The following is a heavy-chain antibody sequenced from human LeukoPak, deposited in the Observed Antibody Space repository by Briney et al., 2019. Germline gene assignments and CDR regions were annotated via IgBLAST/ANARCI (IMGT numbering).Heavy chain of an antibody. V-gene: IGHV4-38-2*01. D-gene: IGHD5-12*01. Sequence: SETLSLTCAVSGYSISSGYYWAWIRQPAGKGLEWIGQIHASGTTNYYPPLKSRLTMSIHTPENQVSLTVTSVTAADSALYYCARRDTNSGWSFDLWGQGALVLVSS. J-gene: IGHJ4*02. CDR1: GYSISSGYY. CDR3: ARRDTNSGWSFDL. CDR2: IHASGTT.